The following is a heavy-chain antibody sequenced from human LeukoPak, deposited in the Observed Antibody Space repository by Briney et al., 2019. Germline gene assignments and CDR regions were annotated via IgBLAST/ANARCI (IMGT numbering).Heavy chain of an antibody. CDR3: ARSRGYYSSSLGY. V-gene: IGHV4-34*01. CDR2: INHSGST. Sequence: SETLSLTCAVYGGSFSGYYWSWIRQPPGKGLEWIGEINHSGSTNYNPSLKSRVTISVDTSKNQFSLKLSSVTAADTAVYYCARSRGYYSSSLGYWGQGTLVTVSS. J-gene: IGHJ4*02. D-gene: IGHD6-13*01. CDR1: GGSFSGYY.